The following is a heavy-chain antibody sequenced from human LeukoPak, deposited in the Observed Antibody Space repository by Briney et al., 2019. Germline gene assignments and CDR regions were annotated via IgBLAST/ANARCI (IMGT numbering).Heavy chain of an antibody. CDR2: IYTSGGT. J-gene: IGHJ4*02. V-gene: IGHV4-61*02. CDR3: ARDGYLEIDY. CDR1: GGSISSGSYY. Sequence: SETLSLTCTVSGGSISSGSYYWSWIRQPAGKGLEWIGRIYTSGGTNYNPSLKSRVTISVDTSKNQFSLKLSSVTAADTAVYYCARDGYLEIDYWGQGTLVTVSS. D-gene: IGHD5-12*01.